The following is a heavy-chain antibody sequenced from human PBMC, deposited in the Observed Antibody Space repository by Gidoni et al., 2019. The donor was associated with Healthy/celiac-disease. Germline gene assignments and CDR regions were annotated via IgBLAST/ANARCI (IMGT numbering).Heavy chain of an antibody. V-gene: IGHV2-26*01. CDR1: GFSLSTARMG. CDR2: IFSNDEK. D-gene: IGHD3-22*01. J-gene: IGHJ4*02. CDR3: ARITYYYDSSGYYNPIFDY. Sequence: QVTLKESGPVLVKPTETLTLTCTVSGFSLSTARMGVSWIRQPPGKALEWLAHIFSNDEKSYSTSLKSRLTISKDTSKSQVVLTMTNMDPVDTATYYCARITYYYDSSGYYNPIFDYWGQGTLVTVSS.